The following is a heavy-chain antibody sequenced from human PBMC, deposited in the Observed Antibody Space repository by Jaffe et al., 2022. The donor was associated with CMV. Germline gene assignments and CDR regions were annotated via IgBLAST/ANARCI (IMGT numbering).Heavy chain of an antibody. J-gene: IGHJ4*02. CDR3: ARVNRQWLGSFDY. CDR1: GGSFSGYY. CDR2: INHSGST. V-gene: IGHV4-34*01. Sequence: QVQLQQWGAGLLKPSETLSLTCAVYGGSFSGYYWSWIRQPPGKGLEWIGEINHSGSTNYNPSLKSRVTISVDTSKNQFSLKLSSVTAADTAVYYCARVNRQWLGSFDYWGQGTLVTVSS. D-gene: IGHD6-19*01.